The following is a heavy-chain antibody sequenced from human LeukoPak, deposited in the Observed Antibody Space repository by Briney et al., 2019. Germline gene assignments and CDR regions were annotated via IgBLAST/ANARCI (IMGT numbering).Heavy chain of an antibody. CDR3: ARMYYYDSSGYYSWYFDL. V-gene: IGHV4-59*07. Sequence: PSHTLSLTCTVSGGSISSYYWSWIRQPPGKGLEWIGYIYYSGSTNYNPSLKSRVTISVDTSKNQFSLKLSSVTAADTAVYYCARMYYYDSSGYYSWYFDLWGRGTLVTVSS. CDR1: GGSISSYY. D-gene: IGHD3-22*01. CDR2: IYYSGST. J-gene: IGHJ2*01.